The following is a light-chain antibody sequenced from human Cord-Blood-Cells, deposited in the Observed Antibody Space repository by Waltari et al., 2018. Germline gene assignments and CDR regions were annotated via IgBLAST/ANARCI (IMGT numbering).Light chain of an antibody. V-gene: IGKV4-1*01. CDR2: WAS. Sequence: DIVMTQSPDSLAVSLGERATINCKSSQSVLYSPNNKNYLAWDQQKPGQPPKLLIYWASTRESGVPDRFSGSWSGADFTLTISSLQAEGVAVYYCQQYYSTPHTFGQGTKLDIK. J-gene: IGKJ2*01. CDR3: QQYYSTPHT. CDR1: QSVLYSPNNKNY.